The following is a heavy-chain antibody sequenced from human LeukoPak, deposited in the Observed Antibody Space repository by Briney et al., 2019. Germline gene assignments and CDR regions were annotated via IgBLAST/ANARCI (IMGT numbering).Heavy chain of an antibody. Sequence: GGSLRLSCAASGFTFSGYSMNWVRQAPGKGLEWVSYIRSSGYPIHYADSVKGRFTISRDNSKNTLYLQMNSLRAEDTAVYYCAKGRQVQDYWGQGTLVTVSS. CDR2: IRSSGYPI. CDR3: AKGRQVQDY. CDR1: GFTFSGYS. J-gene: IGHJ4*02. V-gene: IGHV3-48*01.